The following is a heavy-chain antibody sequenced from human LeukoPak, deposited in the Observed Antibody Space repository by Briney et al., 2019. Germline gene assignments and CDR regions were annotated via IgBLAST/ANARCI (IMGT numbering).Heavy chain of an antibody. CDR3: ARHLYNSGWYYYFDY. J-gene: IGHJ4*02. V-gene: IGHV3-66*04. CDR2: VYSGGTT. CDR1: GFTVSSNY. D-gene: IGHD6-19*01. Sequence: GGSLRLSCAASGFTVSSNYLSWVRQAPGKGLEWVSVVYSGGTTNYADSVKGRFTISRDDSKNTVYLQMSSLRADDTAVYYCARHLYNSGWYYYFDYWGQGTLVTVSS.